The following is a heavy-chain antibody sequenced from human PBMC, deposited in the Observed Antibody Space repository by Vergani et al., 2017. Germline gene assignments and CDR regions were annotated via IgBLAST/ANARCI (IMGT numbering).Heavy chain of an antibody. CDR2: ISSNGGST. CDR1: GFTFSSYA. CDR3: AIVRSSSPLRYGMDV. D-gene: IGHD6-6*01. J-gene: IGHJ6*02. Sequence: EVQLVESGGGLVQPGGSLRLSCAASGFTFSSYAMHWVRQAPGKGLEYVSAISSNGGSTYYANSVKGRFTISRDNSKNTLYLQMGSLRAEDMAVYSCAIVRSSSPLRYGMDVWGQGTTVTVSS. V-gene: IGHV3-64*01.